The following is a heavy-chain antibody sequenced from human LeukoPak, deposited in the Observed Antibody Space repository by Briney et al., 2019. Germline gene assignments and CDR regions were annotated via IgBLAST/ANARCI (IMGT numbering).Heavy chain of an antibody. J-gene: IGHJ6*03. V-gene: IGHV3-21*01. CDR2: ISSSSYI. CDR3: ASIQHYYYYMDV. CDR1: GFTFSSYS. Sequence: PGGSLRLSCAASGFTFSSYSMNWVRQAPGKGLEWVSSISSSSYIYYADSVKGRFTISRDNAKNSLYLQMNSLRAEDTAVYYCASIQHYYYYMDVWGKGTTVTVSS.